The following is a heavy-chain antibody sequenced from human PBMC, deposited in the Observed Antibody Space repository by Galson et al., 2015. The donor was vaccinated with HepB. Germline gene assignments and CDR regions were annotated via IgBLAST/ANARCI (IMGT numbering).Heavy chain of an antibody. Sequence: ETLSLTCTVSGGSISDYYWSWIRQPPGKGLEWIGYIYYSGSTNYNPSPKSRVTISVDTSKNQFSLKLSSVTAADTAVYSCAVGYIFGQNNWFDPWGQGTLVTVSS. CDR1: GGSISDYY. V-gene: IGHV4-59*01. CDR2: IYYSGST. CDR3: AVGYIFGQNNWFDP. J-gene: IGHJ5*02. D-gene: IGHD5-18*01.